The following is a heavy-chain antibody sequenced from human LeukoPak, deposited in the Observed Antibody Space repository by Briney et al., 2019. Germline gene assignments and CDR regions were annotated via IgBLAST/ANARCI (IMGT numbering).Heavy chain of an antibody. CDR3: ARVPSWELQLVFDY. D-gene: IGHD1-26*01. CDR2: ISDDETYK. Sequence: GGTLRLSCAASGFTFSSYGMSWVRQAPGKGLEWVTAISDDETYKFYADSVKGRFTISRDNSKNTLYLQMNSLRAEDTAVYYCARVPSWELQLVFDYWGQGTLVTVSS. V-gene: IGHV3-30*03. CDR1: GFTFSSYG. J-gene: IGHJ4*02.